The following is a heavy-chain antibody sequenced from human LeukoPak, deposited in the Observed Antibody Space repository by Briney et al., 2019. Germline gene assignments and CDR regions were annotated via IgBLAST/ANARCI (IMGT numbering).Heavy chain of an antibody. D-gene: IGHD3-22*01. J-gene: IGHJ4*02. V-gene: IGHV3-21*01. CDR1: GFTFSSYS. CDR3: VRDGEPHESSAGCFDY. Sequence: GGSLRLSCAASGFTFSSYSMNWVRQAPGKGLEWVSSISSLSSYIKIADSLKGRCTVSRDNAKNSLSLQMNSLRVEDTAVYYCVRDGEPHESSAGCFDYWGQGVLVTVSS. CDR2: ISSLSSYI.